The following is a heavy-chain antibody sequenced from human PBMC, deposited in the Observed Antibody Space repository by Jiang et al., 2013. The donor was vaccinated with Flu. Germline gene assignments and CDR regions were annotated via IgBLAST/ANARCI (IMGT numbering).Heavy chain of an antibody. CDR2: IYYSGST. Sequence: ETLSLTCTVSGGSISSSSYYWGWIRQPPGKGLEWIGSIYYSGSTYYNPSLKSRVTISVDTSKNQFSLKLSSVTAADTAVYYCARTPVPGSARIAVAGTVDYWGQGTLVTVSS. CDR3: ARTPVPGSARIAVAGTVDY. V-gene: IGHV4-39*01. CDR1: GGSISSSSYY. D-gene: IGHD6-19*01. J-gene: IGHJ4*02.